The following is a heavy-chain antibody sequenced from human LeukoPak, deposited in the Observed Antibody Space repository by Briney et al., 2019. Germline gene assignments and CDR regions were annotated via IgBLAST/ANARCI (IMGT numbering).Heavy chain of an antibody. CDR3: ASGSGSYGLGV. CDR2: FDPEDGET. CDR1: GYILRELY. V-gene: IGHV1-24*01. J-gene: IGHJ6*04. D-gene: IGHD3-10*01. Sequence: GASVKVSRKFCGYILRELYMHWVRQARGRGREWVGGFDPEDGETIYAQTFQGRVTMTEDTSTDTASMELSSLRSEDTAVYYCASGSGSYGLGVWGKGPTVTVSS.